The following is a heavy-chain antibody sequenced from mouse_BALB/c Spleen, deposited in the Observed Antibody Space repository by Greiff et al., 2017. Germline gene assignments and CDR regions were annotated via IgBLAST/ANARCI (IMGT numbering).Heavy chain of an antibody. CDR3: ASLYPFAY. V-gene: IGHV2-9*02. J-gene: IGHJ3*01. CDR1: GFSLTSYG. CDR2: IWAGGST. Sequence: VMLVESGPGLVAPSQSLSITCTVSGFSLTSYGVHWVRQPPGKGLEWLGVIWAGGSTNYNSALMSRLSISKDNSKSQVFLKMNSLQTDDTAMYYCASLYPFAYWGQGTLVTVSA. D-gene: IGHD2-1*01.